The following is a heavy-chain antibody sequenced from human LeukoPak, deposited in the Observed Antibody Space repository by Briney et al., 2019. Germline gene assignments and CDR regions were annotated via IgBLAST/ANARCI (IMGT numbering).Heavy chain of an antibody. CDR1: GFTVSGNY. D-gene: IGHD6-19*01. CDR2: TYSGGNT. J-gene: IGHJ4*02. Sequence: GGSLRLSCAASGFTVSGNYMSWVRQAPGKGLEWVSVTYSGGNTYYSDSVKGRFIISRDNSKNTLYLQMNSLRAEDTAVYYCARDGVRGNEQWLAFDYWGQGTLVTVSS. CDR3: ARDGVRGNEQWLAFDY. V-gene: IGHV3-66*01.